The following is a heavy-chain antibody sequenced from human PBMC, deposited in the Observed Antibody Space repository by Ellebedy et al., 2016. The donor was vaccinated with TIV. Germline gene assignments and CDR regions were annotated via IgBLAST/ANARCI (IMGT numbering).Heavy chain of an antibody. CDR1: GYTFTSYG. D-gene: IGHD3-16*01. V-gene: IGHV1-3*04. J-gene: IGHJ4*02. CDR3: ARDALSYGNYFEY. CDR2: INTDTGRR. Sequence: ASVKVSCKASGYTFTSYGVHWVRQAPGQRLEWLGWINTDTGRRNYSQSLQGRLTITTDTSARTSYMELSGLRSADTAVYFCARDALSYGNYFEYWGQGALVTVSS.